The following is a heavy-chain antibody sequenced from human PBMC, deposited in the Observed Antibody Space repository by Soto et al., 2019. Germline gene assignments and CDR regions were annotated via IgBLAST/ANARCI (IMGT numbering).Heavy chain of an antibody. Sequence: QVQLVESGGGLVKPGGSLRLSCAASGFTFSDYYMSWIRQAPGKGLEWVSYISSSGSTIYYADSVKGRFTISRDNAKNSLYLQMNSLRAEDTAVYYCARVSQNYDIAPWVPPADYWGQGTLVTVSS. CDR2: ISSSGSTI. CDR1: GFTFSDYY. J-gene: IGHJ4*02. CDR3: ARVSQNYDIAPWVPPADY. V-gene: IGHV3-11*01. D-gene: IGHD3-9*01.